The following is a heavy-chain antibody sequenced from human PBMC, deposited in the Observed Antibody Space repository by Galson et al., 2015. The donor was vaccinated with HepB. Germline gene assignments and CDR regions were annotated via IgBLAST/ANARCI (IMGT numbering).Heavy chain of an antibody. D-gene: IGHD6-13*01. V-gene: IGHV3-33*01. CDR2: IWYDGSNK. Sequence: SLRLSCAASGFTFSSYGMHWVRQAPGKGLEWVAVIWYDGSNKYYADSVKGRFTISRDNSKNTLYLQMNSLRAEDTAVYYCARSQGYSSSPVDWGQGTLVTVSS. CDR1: GFTFSSYG. J-gene: IGHJ4*02. CDR3: ARSQGYSSSPVD.